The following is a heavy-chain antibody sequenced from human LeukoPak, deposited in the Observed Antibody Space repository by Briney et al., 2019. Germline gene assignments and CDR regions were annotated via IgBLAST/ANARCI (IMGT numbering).Heavy chain of an antibody. CDR1: GFTVSSNY. CDR3: VKCRFGDLYLDY. CDR2: IYSGGST. V-gene: IGHV3-66*01. J-gene: IGHJ4*02. Sequence: GGSLRLSCAASGFTVSSNYMSWVRQAPGKGLEWVSVIYSGGSTNYADSVKGRFTISRDNSKNTLYLQMNSLRAEDTAVYYCVKCRFGDLYLDYWGEGTLVTVSS. D-gene: IGHD3-10*01.